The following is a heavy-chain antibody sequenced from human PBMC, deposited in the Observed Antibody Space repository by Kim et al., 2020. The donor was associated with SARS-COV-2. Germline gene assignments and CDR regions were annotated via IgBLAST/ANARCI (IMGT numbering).Heavy chain of an antibody. J-gene: IGHJ2*01. CDR3: ARDRAVTTYFDL. D-gene: IGHD4-17*01. V-gene: IGHV3-21*01. Sequence: YYADSVKGRFTISRDNAKNSLYLQMNSLRAEDTAVYYCARDRAVTTYFDLWGRGTLVTVSS.